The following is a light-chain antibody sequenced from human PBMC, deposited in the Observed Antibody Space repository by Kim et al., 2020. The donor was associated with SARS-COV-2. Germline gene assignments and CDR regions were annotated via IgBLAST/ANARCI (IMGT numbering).Light chain of an antibody. CDR2: AAS. CDR1: RGISTW. Sequence: ASVGDRVTITCRASRGISTWLAWYQQMPGKAPKLLIYAASNLQSGVPSRFGGSGSGTDFTLTISSLQPEDFATYYCQQANSFPVTFGGGTKVDIK. CDR3: QQANSFPVT. J-gene: IGKJ4*01. V-gene: IGKV1-12*01.